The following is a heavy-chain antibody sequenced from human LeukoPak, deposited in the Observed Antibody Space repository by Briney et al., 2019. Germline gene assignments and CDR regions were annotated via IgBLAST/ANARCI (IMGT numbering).Heavy chain of an antibody. CDR2: IRSDGTI. D-gene: IGHD3-9*01. CDR3: ARDNIWAFDI. CDR1: GFTSFNFP. Sequence: GSLRLSCEASGFTSFNFPMNWVRKAPGKGLEWVSHIRSDGTITYADSVKGRFTISRDDAKTSVYLQMNCLRDEDTAMYYCARDNIWAFDIWGQGTMVTVSS. J-gene: IGHJ3*02. V-gene: IGHV3-48*02.